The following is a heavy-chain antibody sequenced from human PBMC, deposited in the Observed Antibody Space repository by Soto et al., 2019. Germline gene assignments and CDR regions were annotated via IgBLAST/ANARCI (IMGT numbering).Heavy chain of an antibody. CDR3: ARGYYDILTGPLGRAGDAFDI. J-gene: IGHJ3*02. CDR2: IYYSGST. D-gene: IGHD3-9*01. V-gene: IGHV4-31*03. CDR1: GGSISSGGYY. Sequence: SETLSLTCTVSGGSISSGGYYWSWIRQHPGKGLEWIGYIYYSGSTYYNPSLKSRVTISVDTSKNQISLKLSSVTAADTAVYYCARGYYDILTGPLGRAGDAFDIWGQGTMVTVSS.